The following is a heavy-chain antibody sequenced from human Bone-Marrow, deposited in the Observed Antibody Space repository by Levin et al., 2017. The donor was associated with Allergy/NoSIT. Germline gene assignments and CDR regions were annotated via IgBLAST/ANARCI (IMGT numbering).Heavy chain of an antibody. D-gene: IGHD6-13*01. J-gene: IGHJ4*02. CDR3: ARVWKQQLVRGDYFDY. CDR1: GYTFTSYG. Sequence: ASVKVSCKASGYTFTSYGISWVRQAPGQGLEWMGWISAYNGNTNYAQKLQGRVTMTTDTSTSTAYMELRSLRSDDTAVYYCARVWKQQLVRGDYFDYWGQGTLVTVSS. V-gene: IGHV1-18*01. CDR2: ISAYNGNT.